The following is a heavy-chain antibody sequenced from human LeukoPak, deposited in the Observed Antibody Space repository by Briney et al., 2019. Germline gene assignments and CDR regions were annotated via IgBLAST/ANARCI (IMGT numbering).Heavy chain of an antibody. J-gene: IGHJ4*02. Sequence: SETLSLTCTVSGGSISSGGYYWSWIRQPPGKGLEWIGYIYHSGSTYYNPSLKSRVTISVDRSKNQFSLKLSSVTAADTAVYYCAMYYYGSGSYSTDYWGQGTLVTVSS. CDR1: GGSISSGGYY. CDR3: AMYYYGSGSYSTDY. CDR2: IYHSGST. V-gene: IGHV4-30-2*01. D-gene: IGHD3-10*01.